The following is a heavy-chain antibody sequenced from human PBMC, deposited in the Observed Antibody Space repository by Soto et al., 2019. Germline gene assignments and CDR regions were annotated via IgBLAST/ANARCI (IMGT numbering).Heavy chain of an antibody. J-gene: IGHJ6*02. D-gene: IGHD6-19*01. CDR2: IYYNGST. V-gene: IGHV4-59*11. CDR3: ARAQWLVYYYYYGMDV. CDR1: NGSIRNHY. Sequence: SQTMRHPRVLSNGSIRNHYWRWIRQHPGKGLEWIGYIYYNGSTTYKYNPSLKSRVTISVDTSKNQFSLKLSSVTAADTAVYYCARAQWLVYYYYYGMDVWGQGTTVTVSS.